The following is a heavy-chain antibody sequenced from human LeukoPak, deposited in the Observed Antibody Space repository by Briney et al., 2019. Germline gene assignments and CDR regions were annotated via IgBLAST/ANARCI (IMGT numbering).Heavy chain of an antibody. CDR1: GGSISGSSYY. D-gene: IGHD3-22*01. V-gene: IGHV4-39*07. CDR3: ARAYYYDSINWFDP. Sequence: SETLSLTCTVSGGSISGSSYYWGWIRQPPGKGLEWIGSIYYSGSTYYNPSLKSRVTISVDTSKNQFSLKLSSVTAADTAVYYCARAYYYDSINWFDPWGQGTLVTVSS. J-gene: IGHJ5*02. CDR2: IYYSGST.